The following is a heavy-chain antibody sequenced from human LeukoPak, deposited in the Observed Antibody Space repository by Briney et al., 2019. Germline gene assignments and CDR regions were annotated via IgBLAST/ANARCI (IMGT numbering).Heavy chain of an antibody. Sequence: SETLSLTCAVYGGSFSGYYWSWIRQPPGKGLEWIGEINHSGSTNYNPSLKSRVTISVDTSKNQFSLKLSSVTAADTAAYYCAREVRQWLVPHYYYYMDVWGKGTTVTVSS. D-gene: IGHD6-19*01. CDR1: GGSFSGYY. V-gene: IGHV4-34*01. J-gene: IGHJ6*03. CDR2: INHSGST. CDR3: AREVRQWLVPHYYYYMDV.